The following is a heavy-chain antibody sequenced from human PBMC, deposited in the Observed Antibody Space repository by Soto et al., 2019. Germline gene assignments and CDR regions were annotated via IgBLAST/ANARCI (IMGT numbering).Heavy chain of an antibody. CDR3: ARSLKYYYGMDV. D-gene: IGHD3-16*01. CDR1: GGTFSSYD. J-gene: IGHJ6*02. V-gene: IGHV1-69*13. CDR2: IIPIFGTA. Sequence: SVKVSCKASGGTFSSYDISWVRQAPGQGLEWLGGIIPIFGTANYAQKFQGRVTVTADESTSTAYMELSSLRSEDTAVYYCARSLKYYYGMDVWGQGTTVTVSS.